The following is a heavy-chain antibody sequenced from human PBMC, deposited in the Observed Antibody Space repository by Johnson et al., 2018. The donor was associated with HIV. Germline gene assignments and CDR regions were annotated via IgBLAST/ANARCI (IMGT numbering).Heavy chain of an antibody. V-gene: IGHV3-66*02. J-gene: IGHJ3*02. D-gene: IGHD6-13*01. CDR2: IYSGGST. CDR3: ARDQIAAAGAFDI. CDR1: GFTVSSNY. Sequence: VQLVESGGGLVKPGGSLRLSCAASGFTVSSNYMSWVRQAPGKGLEWVSVIYSGGSTYYADSVQGRFTISRDNSKNTLYLQMNSLRAEDTAVYYCARDQIAAAGAFDIWGQGTMVTVSS.